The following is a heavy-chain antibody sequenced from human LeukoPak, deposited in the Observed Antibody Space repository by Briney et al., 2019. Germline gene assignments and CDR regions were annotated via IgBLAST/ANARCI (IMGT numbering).Heavy chain of an antibody. Sequence: ASVKVSCKASGYTFTSYYMHWVRQAPGQGLEWMGIINPSGGSTSYAQKFQGRVTMTRDMSTSTVYMELSSLRSEDTAVYYCARGHGRVGATTRLFDYWGQGTLVTVSS. D-gene: IGHD1-26*01. CDR2: INPSGGST. J-gene: IGHJ4*02. CDR1: GYTFTSYY. CDR3: ARGHGRVGATTRLFDY. V-gene: IGHV1-46*01.